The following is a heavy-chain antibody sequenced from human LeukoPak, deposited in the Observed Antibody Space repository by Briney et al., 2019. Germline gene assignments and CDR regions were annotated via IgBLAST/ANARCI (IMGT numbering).Heavy chain of an antibody. D-gene: IGHD3-22*01. CDR2: IYTSGST. CDR3: ARDKYYYDSSAYYYFDY. J-gene: IGHJ4*02. V-gene: IGHV4-4*07. CDR1: GVSISSYY. Sequence: SSETLCLTCAVSGVSISSYYWSWIRQPAGKGLEWIGRIYTSGSTNYNPSLKSRVTMSVDTSKNQFSLKLSSVTAADTAVYYCARDKYYYDSSAYYYFDYWGQGTLVTVSS.